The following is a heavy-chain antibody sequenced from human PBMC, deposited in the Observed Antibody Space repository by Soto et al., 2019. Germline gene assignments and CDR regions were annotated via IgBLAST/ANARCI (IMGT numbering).Heavy chain of an antibody. Sequence: PGESLKISCKGSGYSFTSYWITWVRQMPGKGLEWMGRIDPSDSYTNYSPSFQGHVTISADKSISTAYLQWSSLKASDTAMYYCARHSPYYYDSSGCLIGAFDIWGQGTMVTVSS. J-gene: IGHJ3*02. CDR1: GYSFTSYW. V-gene: IGHV5-10-1*01. D-gene: IGHD3-22*01. CDR2: IDPSDSYT. CDR3: ARHSPYYYDSSGCLIGAFDI.